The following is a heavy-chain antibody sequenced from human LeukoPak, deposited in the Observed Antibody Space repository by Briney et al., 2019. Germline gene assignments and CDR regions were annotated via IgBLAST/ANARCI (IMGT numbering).Heavy chain of an antibody. V-gene: IGHV5-51*01. CDR1: GYPFDTYW. CDR3: TRRIDYGDYDY. J-gene: IGHJ4*02. Sequence: GESLKISCKGSGYPFDTYWIGWVRQTPGKGLEWMGIINPLDSDTRYSPSFQGQVTFSADKSITTAYLQWSSLAASDTAMYYCTRRIDYGDYDYWGQGTLVTVSS. CDR2: INPLDSDT. D-gene: IGHD4-17*01.